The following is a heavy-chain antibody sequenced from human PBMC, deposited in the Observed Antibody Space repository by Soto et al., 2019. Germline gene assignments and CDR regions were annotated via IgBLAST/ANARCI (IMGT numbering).Heavy chain of an antibody. J-gene: IGHJ5*02. D-gene: IGHD1-1*01. V-gene: IGHV1-2*02. CDR3: ASHDPGARFDP. CDR2: INPNNGAT. Sequence: QVQLVQSGAEVKKPGASVKVSCKAPRYIFTAYFMHWVRQAPGQGLEWMGWINPNNGATHYGLSFQGRVTMTSDTSISTADMELSSLRSDDTAVYYCASHDPGARFDPWGQGTLVSVSS. CDR1: RYIFTAYF.